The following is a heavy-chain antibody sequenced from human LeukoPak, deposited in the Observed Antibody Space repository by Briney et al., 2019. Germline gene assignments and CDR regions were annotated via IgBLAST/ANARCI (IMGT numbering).Heavy chain of an antibody. V-gene: IGHV1-18*01. Sequence: ASVKVSCKASGYTFTSYGISWVRQAPGQGLEWMGWISAYNGNTNYAQKLQGRVTMTTDTSTSTAYMELRSLRSDDTAVYYCARDRVYSSGGRRCDAFDIWGQGTMVTVSS. CDR3: ARDRVYSSGGRRCDAFDI. CDR2: ISAYNGNT. D-gene: IGHD2-15*01. J-gene: IGHJ3*02. CDR1: GYTFTSYG.